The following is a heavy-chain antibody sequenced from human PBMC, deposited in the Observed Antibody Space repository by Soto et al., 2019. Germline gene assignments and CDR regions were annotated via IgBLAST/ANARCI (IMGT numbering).Heavy chain of an antibody. V-gene: IGHV3-48*04. D-gene: IGHD2-8*02. CDR3: AKSRYGWLTYNWFDP. CDR2: ISSSSSTI. J-gene: IGHJ5*02. Sequence: PGGSLRLSCAASGFTFSSYSMNWVRQAPGKGLEWVSYISSSSSTIYYADSVKGRFTISRDNAKNSLYLQMNSLRAEDTALYYCAKSRYGWLTYNWFDPWGQGTLVTVSS. CDR1: GFTFSSYS.